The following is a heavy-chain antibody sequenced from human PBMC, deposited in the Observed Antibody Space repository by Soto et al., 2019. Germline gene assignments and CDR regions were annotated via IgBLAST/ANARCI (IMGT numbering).Heavy chain of an antibody. V-gene: IGHV1-46*01. CDR1: GYTFTSYY. Sequence: ASVKVSCKASGYTFTSYYMHWVRQAPGQGLEWMGIINPSGGSTSYAQKFQGRVTMTRDTSTSTVYMELSSLRSEDTAVYYCARDKQQQLVAYYYYGMDVWGQGTTVTVSS. J-gene: IGHJ6*02. D-gene: IGHD6-13*01. CDR3: ARDKQQQLVAYYYYGMDV. CDR2: INPSGGST.